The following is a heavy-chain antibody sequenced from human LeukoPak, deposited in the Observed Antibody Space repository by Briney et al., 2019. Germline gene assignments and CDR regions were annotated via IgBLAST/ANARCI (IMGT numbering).Heavy chain of an antibody. CDR3: ARDGASGSDQRDWFDP. Sequence: ASVKVSCKASGYTFTSYGISWVRQAPGQGLEWMGWISAYNGNTNYAQKLQGRVTMTTDTSTSTAYMELRSLRSDDTAVYYCARDGASGSDQRDWFDPWGQGTLVTVSS. D-gene: IGHD1-26*01. J-gene: IGHJ5*02. V-gene: IGHV1-18*01. CDR2: ISAYNGNT. CDR1: GYTFTSYG.